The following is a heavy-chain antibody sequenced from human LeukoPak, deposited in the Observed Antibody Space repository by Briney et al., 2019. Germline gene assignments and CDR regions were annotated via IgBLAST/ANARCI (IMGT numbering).Heavy chain of an antibody. CDR2: INHSGST. V-gene: IGHV4-34*01. CDR1: GGSFSGYY. D-gene: IGHD3-16*01. Sequence: PSETLSLTCAVYGGSFSGYYWSWIRQPPGKGLEWIGEINHSGSTSYNPSLKSRVTISVDTSKNQFSLKLSSVTAADTAVYYCARGGMITFGGAPPSAYWGQGTLVTVSS. CDR3: ARGGMITFGGAPPSAY. J-gene: IGHJ4*02.